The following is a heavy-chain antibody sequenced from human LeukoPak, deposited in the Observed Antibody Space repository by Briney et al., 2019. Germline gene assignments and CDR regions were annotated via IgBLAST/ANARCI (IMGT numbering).Heavy chain of an antibody. V-gene: IGHV3-48*01. CDR3: ARGLGYSNYYYYYGMDV. J-gene: IGHJ6*02. CDR1: GFIFSTYS. Sequence: GGSLRLSCAASGFIFSTYSMSWVRQAPGKGLEWISYITSSSSTIYYADSVKGRFTISRDNAKNSLYLQMNSLRAEDTAVYYCARGLGYSNYYYYYGMDVWGQGTTVTVSS. D-gene: IGHD4-11*01. CDR2: ITSSSSTI.